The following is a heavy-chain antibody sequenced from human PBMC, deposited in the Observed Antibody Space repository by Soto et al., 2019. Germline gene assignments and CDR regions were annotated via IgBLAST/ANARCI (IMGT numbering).Heavy chain of an antibody. Sequence: QVQLQESGPGLVKPSETLSLTRSVSGGSISSDYWSWIRQPPGQGLEWMGYIYYTGSTNYNPSLKSRVNISVHTSKNQCSLNLRSVTAADTAVYYCARALRGVVVVAAREMDVWGQGTTVTVSS. CDR2: IYYTGST. D-gene: IGHD2-15*01. J-gene: IGHJ6*02. CDR1: GGSISSDY. V-gene: IGHV4-59*01. CDR3: ARALRGVVVVAAREMDV.